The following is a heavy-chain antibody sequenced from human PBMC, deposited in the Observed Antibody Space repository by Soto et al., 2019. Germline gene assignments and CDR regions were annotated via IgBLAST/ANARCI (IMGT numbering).Heavy chain of an antibody. CDR3: ARLAKYYYGSGSYYFFDY. V-gene: IGHV4-59*08. J-gene: IGHJ4*02. CDR1: GGSISSYY. D-gene: IGHD3-10*01. Sequence: SETLSLTCTVSGGSISSYYWSWIRQPPGKGLEWIGYIYYSGSTNYNPSLKSRVTISVDTSKNQFSLKLSSVTAADTAVYYCARLAKYYYGSGSYYFFDYWGQGTLVTVSS. CDR2: IYYSGST.